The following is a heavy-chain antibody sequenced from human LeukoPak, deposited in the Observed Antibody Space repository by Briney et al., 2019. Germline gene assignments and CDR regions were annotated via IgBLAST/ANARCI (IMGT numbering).Heavy chain of an antibody. J-gene: IGHJ4*02. D-gene: IGHD3-9*01. Sequence: TGGSLRLSCAAFGLTFSSYAMSWVRQAPGNGLEWVSAISGSGGSTYYADSVKGRFTISRDNSKNTLYLQMNSLRAEDTAVYYCAKALDILTGYFYWGQGTLVTVSS. V-gene: IGHV3-23*01. CDR3: AKALDILTGYFY. CDR2: ISGSGGST. CDR1: GLTFSSYA.